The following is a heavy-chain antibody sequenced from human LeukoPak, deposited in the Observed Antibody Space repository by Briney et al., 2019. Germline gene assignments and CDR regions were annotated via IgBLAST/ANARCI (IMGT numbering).Heavy chain of an antibody. CDR2: ISTDVSTT. CDR3: ASPRLDYVWGTYLDY. V-gene: IGHV3-74*01. J-gene: IGHJ4*02. D-gene: IGHD3-16*02. Sequence: GGSLRLSCAPSGFTFSSYWMHWVRQAPGKGLVWVSRISTDVSTTTYADSVKGRFTISRDNAKDTLYLQMNSLRAEDTAVYYCASPRLDYVWGTYLDYWGQGSLVTVSS. CDR1: GFTFSSYW.